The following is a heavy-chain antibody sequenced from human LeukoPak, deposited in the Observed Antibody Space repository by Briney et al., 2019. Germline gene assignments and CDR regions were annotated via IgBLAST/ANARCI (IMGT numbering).Heavy chain of an antibody. CDR1: GGSISSSNFY. V-gene: IGHV4-39*01. D-gene: IGHD5-18*01. Sequence: PSGTLSLTCTFTGGSISSSNFYWGWIRQPPGKGLEWIGTSGSTYYNPSLKSRVTISVDTSKNQFSLKLSSVTAADTAVYYCARSRGRSYGSWGQGTLVTVSS. J-gene: IGHJ4*02. CDR2: SGST. CDR3: ARSRGRSYGS.